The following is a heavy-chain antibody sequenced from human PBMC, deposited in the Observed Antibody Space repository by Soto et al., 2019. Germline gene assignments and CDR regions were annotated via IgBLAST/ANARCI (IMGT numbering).Heavy chain of an antibody. CDR3: ARRGDSSGYYLSGSNYYFDY. J-gene: IGHJ4*02. Sequence: GESLKISCKGSGYSFTSYWIGWVRQMPGKGLEWMGIIYPGDPDTRYSPSFQGQVTISADKSISTAYLQWSSLKASDTAMYYCARRGDSSGYYLSGSNYYFDYWGQGTLVTVSS. CDR2: IYPGDPDT. D-gene: IGHD3-22*01. CDR1: GYSFTSYW. V-gene: IGHV5-51*01.